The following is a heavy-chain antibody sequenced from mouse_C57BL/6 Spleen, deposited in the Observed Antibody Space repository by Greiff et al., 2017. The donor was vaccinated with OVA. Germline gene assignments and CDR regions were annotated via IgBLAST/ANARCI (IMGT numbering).Heavy chain of an antibody. J-gene: IGHJ1*03. CDR1: GYTFTSYW. V-gene: IGHV1-69*01. CDR2: IDPSDSYT. CDR3: ARRGTTVEPWYFDV. D-gene: IGHD1-1*01. Sequence: QVQLQQPGAELVMPGASVKLSCKASGYTFTSYWMHWVKQRPGQGLEWIGEIDPSDSYTNYNQKFKGKSTLTVDKSSSTAYMQLSSLTSGDSAVYYCARRGTTVEPWYFDVWGTGTTVTVSS.